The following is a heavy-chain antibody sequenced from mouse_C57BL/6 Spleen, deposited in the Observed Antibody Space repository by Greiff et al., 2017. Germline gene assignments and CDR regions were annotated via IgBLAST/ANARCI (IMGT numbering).Heavy chain of an antibody. CDR1: GYAFSSSW. CDR3: ERSQDYAMDY. CDR2: IYPGDGDT. J-gene: IGHJ4*01. Sequence: QVPLQQSGPELVMPGASVKISCKASGYAFSSSWMNWVKQRPGKGLEWIGRIYPGDGDTNYNGKFTGKATLTADKASSTAYMQLSSLTSEDSAVYICERSQDYAMDYGGQGTSVTVSS. V-gene: IGHV1-82*01. D-gene: IGHD3-2*02.